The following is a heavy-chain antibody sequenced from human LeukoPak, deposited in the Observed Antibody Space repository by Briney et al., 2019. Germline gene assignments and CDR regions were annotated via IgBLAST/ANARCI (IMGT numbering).Heavy chain of an antibody. Sequence: PSDTLSLTCIVSGGSISSSSYYWGWIRQPPGKGLEWIGSIHYSGSTYYNPSLKSRVTISVDTPKNQFSLKLSSVTAADTAVYYCARRAGSGSTKVFDIWGQGTMVTVSS. J-gene: IGHJ3*02. CDR2: IHYSGST. CDR3: ARRAGSGSTKVFDI. V-gene: IGHV4-39*01. D-gene: IGHD3-10*01. CDR1: GGSISSSSYY.